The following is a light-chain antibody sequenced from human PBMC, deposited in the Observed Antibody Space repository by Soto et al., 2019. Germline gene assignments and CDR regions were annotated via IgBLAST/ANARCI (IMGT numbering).Light chain of an antibody. CDR2: GAS. Sequence: EIVVTQSPGTLSLSPGERATLFCRTSQSISSSCLAWYQKKPGQSPRLLISGASKRATGIPDRFSGSGSGTDFTLTISSLEPEDFAVYYCQQRSNPITFGQGTRLEIK. V-gene: IGKV3D-20*02. J-gene: IGKJ5*01. CDR3: QQRSNPIT. CDR1: QSISSSC.